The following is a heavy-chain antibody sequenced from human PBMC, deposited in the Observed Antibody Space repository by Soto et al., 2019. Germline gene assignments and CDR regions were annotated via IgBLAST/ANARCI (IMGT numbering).Heavy chain of an antibody. CDR2: IYYSGST. D-gene: IGHD1-26*01. V-gene: IGHV4-30-4*01. J-gene: IGHJ5*02. Sequence: QVPLQESGPGLVKPSQTLSLTCTVSGGSISSGDYYWSWIRQPPGKGLEWIGYIYYSGSTYYNPSLKSRVTISVDTSKTQFSLKLSSVTAADTAVYYCASRRSRGRALLFDPWGQGTLVTVSS. CDR1: GGSISSGDYY. CDR3: ASRRSRGRALLFDP.